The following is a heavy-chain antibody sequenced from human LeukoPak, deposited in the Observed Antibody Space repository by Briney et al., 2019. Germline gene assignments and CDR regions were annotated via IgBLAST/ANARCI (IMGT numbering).Heavy chain of an antibody. Sequence: PGGSLRLSCAASGFTSSDYYMSWIRQAPGKGLEWVSYISSSGSTIYYADSVKGRFTISRDSAKNSLYLQMNSLRAEDTAVYYCASVPIPINYYDSSGYPDCWGQGTLVTVSS. CDR1: GFTSSDYY. J-gene: IGHJ4*02. CDR2: ISSSGSTI. V-gene: IGHV3-11*01. D-gene: IGHD3-22*01. CDR3: ASVPIPINYYDSSGYPDC.